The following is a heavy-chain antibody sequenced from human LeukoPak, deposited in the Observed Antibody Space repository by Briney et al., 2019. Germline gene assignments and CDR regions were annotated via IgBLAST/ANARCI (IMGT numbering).Heavy chain of an antibody. V-gene: IGHV3-23*01. CDR2: TSSSDAGT. Sequence: GGSLRLSCAASGFTLSTYAMSWVRQTPGKGLEWVAATSSSDAGTYHADSVRGRFTISRDNSKNTAYLQMNSLKTEDTAVYYCTRFLIQVGATYHYWGQGTLVTVSS. D-gene: IGHD1-26*01. CDR3: TRFLIQVGATYHY. CDR1: GFTLSTYA. J-gene: IGHJ4*02.